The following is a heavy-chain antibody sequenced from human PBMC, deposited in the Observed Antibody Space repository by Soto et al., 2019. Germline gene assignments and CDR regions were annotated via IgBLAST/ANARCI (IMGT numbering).Heavy chain of an antibody. CDR3: SSELLWFGELLKDYYYGMDV. CDR1: GFTFSSYS. Sequence: GGSLRLSCAASGFTFSSYSMNWVRQAPGKGLEWVSYISSSSSTIYYADSVKGRFTISRDNAKNSLYLQMNSLIDEDTAVYYCSSELLWFGELLKDYYYGMDVWGQGTTVTVSS. J-gene: IGHJ6*02. V-gene: IGHV3-48*02. CDR2: ISSSSSTI. D-gene: IGHD3-10*01.